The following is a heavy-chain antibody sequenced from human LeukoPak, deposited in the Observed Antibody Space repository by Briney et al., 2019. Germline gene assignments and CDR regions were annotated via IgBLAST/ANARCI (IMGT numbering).Heavy chain of an antibody. CDR1: GFTFSSYA. V-gene: IGHV3-64*01. J-gene: IGHJ6*03. Sequence: PGGSLRLSCAASGFTFSSYAMHWVRQAPGKGLEYVSAISSNGGSTYYANSVKGRFTISRDNSKNTLYLQMGSLRAEDMAVYYCARSVHYYYYMDVWGKRTTVTVSS. CDR2: ISSNGGST. CDR3: ARSVHYYYYMDV.